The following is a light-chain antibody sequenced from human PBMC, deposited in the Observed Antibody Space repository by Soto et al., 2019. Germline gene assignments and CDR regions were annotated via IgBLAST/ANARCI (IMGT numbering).Light chain of an antibody. Sequence: QSALTQPASVSGSPGQSITISCTGTSSDVGSYNLVSWYQQHPGKAPKLIISEGSERPSGVSTRFSGSKSGNTASLTISGLQAEDEADYYCCSFARGSSYVFGTGTKLTVL. CDR1: SSDVGSYNL. CDR3: CSFARGSSYV. V-gene: IGLV2-23*01. CDR2: EGS. J-gene: IGLJ1*01.